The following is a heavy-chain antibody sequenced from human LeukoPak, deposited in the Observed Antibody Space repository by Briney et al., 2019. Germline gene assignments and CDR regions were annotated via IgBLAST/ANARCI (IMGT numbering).Heavy chain of an antibody. CDR2: MSRSRNYI. D-gene: IGHD4-11*01. CDR1: GLTFSIYS. Sequence: GGSMRLSCAASGLTFSIYSMNCVRHAPGKGLECVSSMSRSRNYIYYADSVNGRLNISRDNAKNSLYLQMNSVRAEDTAVYYCARSRWGPTAGDYFDYWGQETLVTVSS. V-gene: IGHV3-21*01. J-gene: IGHJ4*02. CDR3: ARSRWGPTAGDYFDY.